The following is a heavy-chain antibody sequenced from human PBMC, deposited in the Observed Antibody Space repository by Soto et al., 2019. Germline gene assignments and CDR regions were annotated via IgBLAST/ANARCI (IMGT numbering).Heavy chain of an antibody. CDR2: ISYDGSNK. CDR3: ARLYSASYTSFDY. D-gene: IGHD1-26*01. J-gene: IGHJ4*02. CDR1: GFTFSSYG. V-gene: IGHV3-30*03. Sequence: GGSLRLSCAASGFTFSSYGMHWVRQAPGKGLEWVAVISYDGSNKYYADSVKGRFTISRDNSKNTLYLQMNSLRAEDTAVYYCARLYSASYTSFDYWGQGTRVTVSS.